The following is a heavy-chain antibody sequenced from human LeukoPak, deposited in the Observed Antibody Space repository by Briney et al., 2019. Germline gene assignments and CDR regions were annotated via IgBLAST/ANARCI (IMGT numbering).Heavy chain of an antibody. CDR2: IHFDGSPK. CDR1: GFTFSSYG. Sequence: GGSLRLSCAASGFTFSSYGMHWVRQAPGKGLEWVAFIHFDGSPKYSGDSVKGRFTVSRDNSKNTLYLQMNSLRPEDTAVYYCAKDQCTRASCDGYPGHWGRGTRLPVSS. CDR3: AKDQCTRASCDGYPGH. V-gene: IGHV3-30*02. D-gene: IGHD2-2*03. J-gene: IGHJ4*02.